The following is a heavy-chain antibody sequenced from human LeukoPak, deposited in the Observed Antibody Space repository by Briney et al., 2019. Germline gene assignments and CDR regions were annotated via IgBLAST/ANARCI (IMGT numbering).Heavy chain of an antibody. CDR1: GGSISSSSYY. D-gene: IGHD1-26*01. Sequence: SETLSLTCTVSGGSISSSSYYWGWIRQPPGKGLEWIGSIYYSGSTYYNPSLKSRVTISVDTSKNQFSLKLSSVTAADTAVYYCASGSGSYPTAGLDYWGQGTLVTVSS. CDR3: ASGSGSYPTAGLDY. CDR2: IYYSGST. V-gene: IGHV4-39*07. J-gene: IGHJ4*02.